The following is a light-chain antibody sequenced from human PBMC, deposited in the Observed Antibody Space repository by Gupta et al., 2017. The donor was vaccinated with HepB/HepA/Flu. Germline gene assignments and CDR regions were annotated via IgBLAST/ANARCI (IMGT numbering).Light chain of an antibody. CDR2: GAS. CDR1: QSINSNY. J-gene: IGKJ1*01. CDR3: QQDGNPPRT. V-gene: IGKV3-20*01. Sequence: EIVLTQSPGTLSWSPGERATLSCRASQSINSNYLAWYQQKPGQAPRLLIYGASTRATDIPDRFSGSGSGTDFTLTINRLEPEDFAVFYCQQDGNPPRTFGQGTKVEIK.